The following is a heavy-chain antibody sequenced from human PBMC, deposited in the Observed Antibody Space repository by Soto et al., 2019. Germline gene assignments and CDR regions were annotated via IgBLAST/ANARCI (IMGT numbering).Heavy chain of an antibody. CDR2: IYYSGST. V-gene: IGHV4-31*03. CDR3: AREGGGVCSSTSCYNYYYYGMDV. CDR1: GGSISSGGYY. D-gene: IGHD2-2*02. J-gene: IGHJ6*02. Sequence: QVQLQESGPGLVKPSQTLSLTCTVSGGSISSGGYYWSWIRQHPGKGLEWIGYIYYSGSTYYNPSLKSRVTISVDTSKNQFSLKLSSVTAADTAVYYCAREGGGVCSSTSCYNYYYYGMDVWGQGTTVTVSS.